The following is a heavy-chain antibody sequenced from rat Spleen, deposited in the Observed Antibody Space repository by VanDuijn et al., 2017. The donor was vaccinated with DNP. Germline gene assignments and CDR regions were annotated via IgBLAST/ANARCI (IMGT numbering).Heavy chain of an antibody. V-gene: IGHV5-7*01. CDR1: GFTFSDYN. D-gene: IGHD1-12*03. CDR2: ISYDGSRT. J-gene: IGHJ3*01. CDR3: ATLAEMVMPPFAY. Sequence: EVQLVESGGGLVQPGRSLKLSCAASGFTFSDYNMAWVRQAPKKGLEWVATISYDGSRTYYRDSVKGRFTISRDIAISTLYLQMDSLRSEDTATYYCATLAEMVMPPFAYWGQGTLVTVSS.